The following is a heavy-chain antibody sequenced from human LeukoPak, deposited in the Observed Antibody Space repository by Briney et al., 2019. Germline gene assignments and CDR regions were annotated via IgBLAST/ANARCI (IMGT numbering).Heavy chain of an antibody. CDR3: ARARYYGSGSYLYLDY. CDR2: INAGNGNT. CDR1: GYTFTSYA. J-gene: IGHJ4*02. Sequence: ASVKGSCTASGYTFTSYAIHWVRQAPGQRLEWMGWINAGNGNTKYSQEIQGRVTITRDTSASTAYMELSSLRSEDMAVYYCARARYYGSGSYLYLDYWGQGTLVSVSS. V-gene: IGHV1-3*03. D-gene: IGHD3-10*01.